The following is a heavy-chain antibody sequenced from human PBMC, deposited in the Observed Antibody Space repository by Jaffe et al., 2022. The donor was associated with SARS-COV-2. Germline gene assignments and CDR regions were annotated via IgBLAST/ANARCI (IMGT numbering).Heavy chain of an antibody. V-gene: IGHV4-31*03. J-gene: IGHJ3*02. CDR3: ARTRPGGVTTYAFDI. CDR1: GGSISSGGYY. D-gene: IGHD4-17*01. CDR2: IYYSGST. Sequence: QVQLQESGPGLVKPSQTLSLTCTVSGGSISSGGYYWSWIRQHPGKGLEWIGYIYYSGSTYYNPSLKSRVTISVDTSKNQFSLKLSSVTAADTAVYYCARTRPGGVTTYAFDIWGQGTMVTVSS.